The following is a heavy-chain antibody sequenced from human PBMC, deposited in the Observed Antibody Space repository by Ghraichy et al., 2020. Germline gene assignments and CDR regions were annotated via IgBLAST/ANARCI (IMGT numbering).Heavy chain of an antibody. D-gene: IGHD6-19*01. Sequence: SETLSLTCAVYGGSFSGYYWSWIRQPPGKGLEWIGEINHSGSTNYNPSLNSRVAISVDTSKNQFSLKLSSVTAADTAVYYCARIGNRRVRHIAVAAYYFDYWGQGTLVTVSS. J-gene: IGHJ4*02. V-gene: IGHV4-34*01. CDR1: GGSFSGYY. CDR2: INHSGST. CDR3: ARIGNRRVRHIAVAAYYFDY.